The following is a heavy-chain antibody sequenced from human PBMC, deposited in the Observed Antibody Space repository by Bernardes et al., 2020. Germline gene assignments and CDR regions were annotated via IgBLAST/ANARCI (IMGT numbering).Heavy chain of an antibody. Sequence: SETLSLTCAVYGGSFSGYYWSWIRQPPGKGLEWIGEINHSGSTNYNPSLKRRVTISVDTSKNQFSLKLSSVTAADTAVYYCARGLPANIVVVPAAMGNWFDPWGQGTLVTVSS. CDR2: INHSGST. CDR1: GGSFSGYY. D-gene: IGHD2-2*01. V-gene: IGHV4-34*01. J-gene: IGHJ5*02. CDR3: ARGLPANIVVVPAAMGNWFDP.